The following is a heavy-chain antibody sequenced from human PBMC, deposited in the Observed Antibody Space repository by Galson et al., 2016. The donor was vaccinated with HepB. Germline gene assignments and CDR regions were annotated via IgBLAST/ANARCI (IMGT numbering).Heavy chain of an antibody. V-gene: IGHV3-23*01. J-gene: IGHJ4*02. CDR2: ISSSGATA. D-gene: IGHD4-17*01. CDR3: AKSRQGDYSFDS. Sequence: SLRLSCAASGFTFSDYAMNWVRQAPGQGLEWVATISSSGATATYAASLKDRFTISRDNSRNTLYLQVTTLRAEDTAFYSCAKSRQGDYSFDSWGRGTLVAVSS. CDR1: GFTFSDYA.